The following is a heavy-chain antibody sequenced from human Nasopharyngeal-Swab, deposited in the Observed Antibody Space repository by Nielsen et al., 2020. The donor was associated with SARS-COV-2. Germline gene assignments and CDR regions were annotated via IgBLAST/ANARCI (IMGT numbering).Heavy chain of an antibody. V-gene: IGHV1-8*01. J-gene: IGHJ6*03. CDR3: ATLGYCSSTSCYTDYYYMDV. D-gene: IGHD2-2*02. CDR2: MNPNSGNT. Sequence: WVRQAPGQGIEWMGWMNPNSGNTGYAQKFQGRVTMTRNTSISTAYMGLSSLRSEDTAVYYCATLGYCSSTSCYTDYYYMDVWGKGTTVTVSS.